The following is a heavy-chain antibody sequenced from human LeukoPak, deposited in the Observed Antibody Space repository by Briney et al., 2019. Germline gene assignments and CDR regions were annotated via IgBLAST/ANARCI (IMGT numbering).Heavy chain of an antibody. J-gene: IGHJ5*02. CDR2: ISAYNGNT. V-gene: IGHV1-18*01. CDR3: ARELGTFSWFDP. D-gene: IGHD3-16*01. Sequence: ASVKVSCKASGGTFSSCAISWVRQAPGQGLEWMGWISAYNGNTNYAQKLQGRVTMTTDTSTSTAYMELRSLRSDDTAVYYCARELGTFSWFDPWGQGTLVTVSS. CDR1: GGTFSSCA.